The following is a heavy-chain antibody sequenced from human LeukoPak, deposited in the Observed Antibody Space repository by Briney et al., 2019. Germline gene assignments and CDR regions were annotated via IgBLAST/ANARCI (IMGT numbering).Heavy chain of an antibody. Sequence: KASGTLSLTCAVSGGSINNHKWWSWIRQSPGKGLEWLGEIFYTGSPNYNPSFKSRVTMSVDKSNNQFSLILPCVTVADTAVYYCARDGNSYYDYWGQGIMVTV. D-gene: IGHD4-11*01. CDR2: IFYTGSP. V-gene: IGHV4-4*02. J-gene: IGHJ4*02. CDR1: GGSINNHKW. CDR3: ARDGNSYYDY.